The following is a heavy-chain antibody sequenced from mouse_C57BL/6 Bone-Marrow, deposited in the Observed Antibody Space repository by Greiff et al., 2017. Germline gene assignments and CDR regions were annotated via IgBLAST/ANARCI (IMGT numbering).Heavy chain of an antibody. J-gene: IGHJ4*01. CDR1: GYAFTNSL. Sequence: QVQLKQSGAELVRPGASVKVSCKASGYAFTNSLIEWVKQRPGQGLEWIGVINPGSGGTNYNQKFKGKATLTVDTSSSTAYMQLSSLTAEDSAVYYCAREDITTVVATDYSMDYWGQGTSVTVSS. CDR3: AREDITTVVATDYSMDY. CDR2: INPGSGGT. D-gene: IGHD1-1*01. V-gene: IGHV1-54*01.